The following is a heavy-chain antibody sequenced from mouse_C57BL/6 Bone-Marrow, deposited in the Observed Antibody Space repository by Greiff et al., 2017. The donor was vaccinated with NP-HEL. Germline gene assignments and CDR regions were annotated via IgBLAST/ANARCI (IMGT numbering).Heavy chain of an antibody. Sequence: VKLQESDAELVKPGASVKISCKASGYTFTDYSIHWMKQRPEQGLEWIGYIYPSDGSTKYNEKFKGKATLTADKSSSTAYMQLNSLTSEDSAVYFCARLDYYGSSPYYAMDYWGQGTSVTVSS. V-gene: IGHV1-78*01. D-gene: IGHD1-1*01. CDR3: ARLDYYGSSPYYAMDY. J-gene: IGHJ4*01. CDR1: GYTFTDYS. CDR2: IYPSDGST.